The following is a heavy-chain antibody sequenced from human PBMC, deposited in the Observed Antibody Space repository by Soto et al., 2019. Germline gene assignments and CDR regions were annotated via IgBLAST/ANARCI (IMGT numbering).Heavy chain of an antibody. CDR2: ISSSSSTI. D-gene: IGHD2-2*01. V-gene: IGHV3-48*01. Sequence: GGSLRLSCAASGFTFSSYSMNWVRQAPGKGLEWVSYISSSSSTIYYADSVKGRFTISRDNAKNSLYLQMNSLRAEDTAVYYCARDLPGYCSSISCPYNYHYYFLDFSSKRTTDTGSS. CDR1: GFTFSSYS. J-gene: IGHJ6*03. CDR3: ARDLPGYCSSISCPYNYHYYFLDF.